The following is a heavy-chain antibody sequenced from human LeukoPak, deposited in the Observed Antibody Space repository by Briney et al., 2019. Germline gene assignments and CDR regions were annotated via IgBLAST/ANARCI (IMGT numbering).Heavy chain of an antibody. CDR1: GGTFSSYA. V-gene: IGHV1-69*05. D-gene: IGHD2-2*01. Sequence: EASVKVSCKASGGTFSSYAISWVRQAPGQGLEWMGRIIPIFGTANYAQKLQGRVTMTTDTSTSTAYMELRSLRSDDTAVYYCARDAAQVVPAAKINWFDPSGQGTLVTVSS. CDR2: IIPIFGTA. J-gene: IGHJ5*02. CDR3: ARDAAQVVPAAKINWFDP.